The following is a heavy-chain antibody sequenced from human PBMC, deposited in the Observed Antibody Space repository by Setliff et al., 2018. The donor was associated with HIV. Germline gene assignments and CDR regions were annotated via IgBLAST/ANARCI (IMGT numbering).Heavy chain of an antibody. V-gene: IGHV4-59*01. CDR3: PRNPCSGGSCPDAFDI. J-gene: IGHJ3*02. D-gene: IGHD2-15*01. Sequence: PSETLSLTCTVSGGSISSYYWSWIRQPPGKGLEWMGYIYYSGSTNYNPSLKSRVTISVDTSKNKFSLKLSSVTAADTAVYYCPRNPCSGGSCPDAFDIWGQGTMVTVSS. CDR2: IYYSGST. CDR1: GGSISSYY.